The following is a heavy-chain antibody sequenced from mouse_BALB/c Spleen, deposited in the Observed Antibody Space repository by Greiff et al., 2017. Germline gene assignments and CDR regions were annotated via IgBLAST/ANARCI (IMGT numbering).Heavy chain of an antibody. CDR2: ISSGSSTI. CDR3: ARGGNGYYDY. CDR1: GFTFSSFG. D-gene: IGHD2-3*01. V-gene: IGHV5-17*02. Sequence: EVKVVESGGGLVQPGGSRKLSCAASGFTFSSFGMHWVRQAPEKGLEWVAYISSGSSTIYYADTVKGRFTISRDNPKNTLFLQMTSLRSEDTAMYYCARGGNGYYDYWGQGTTLTVSS. J-gene: IGHJ2*01.